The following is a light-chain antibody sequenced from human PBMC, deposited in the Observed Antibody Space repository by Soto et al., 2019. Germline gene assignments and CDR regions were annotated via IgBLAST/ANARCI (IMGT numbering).Light chain of an antibody. V-gene: IGKV2-28*01. J-gene: IGKJ5*01. CDR3: MQALQTPPA. CDR2: LGS. CDR1: QSLLHSNGYNY. Sequence: DIVMTQSPLSLPVTPGEPASISCRSSQSLLHSNGYNYLDWYLQKPAQSPQLLIYLGSHRASGVPDRFSGSGSCTYFTLKISRVEAEDVGVYYCMQALQTPPAFGQGTRLQIK.